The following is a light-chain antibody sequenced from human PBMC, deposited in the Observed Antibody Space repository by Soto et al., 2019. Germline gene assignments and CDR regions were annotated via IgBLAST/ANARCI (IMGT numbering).Light chain of an antibody. CDR1: QGISSY. CDR2: AAS. Sequence: VIWITQSPSLLSASTGDRVTISCRMSQGISSYLAWYQQKPGKAPELLIYAASTLQGGVPSRFSGSGSGTEITLTISSLQPEDLASYYCQQLDRYPFTFGGGTKVDIK. V-gene: IGKV1D-8*03. J-gene: IGKJ4*01. CDR3: QQLDRYPFT.